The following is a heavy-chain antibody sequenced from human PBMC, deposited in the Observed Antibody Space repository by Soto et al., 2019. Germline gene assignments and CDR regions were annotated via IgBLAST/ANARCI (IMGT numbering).Heavy chain of an antibody. D-gene: IGHD3-3*01. CDR1: GGSISSGGYY. CDR3: ARVHDFWSGYQINWFDP. CDR2: IYYSGST. J-gene: IGHJ5*02. V-gene: IGHV4-31*03. Sequence: SETLSLTCTVSGGSISSGGYYWSWIRQHPGKGLEWIGYIYYSGSTYYNPSLKSRVTISVDTSKNQFSLKLSSVTAADTAVYYCARVHDFWSGYQINWFDPWGQGTLVTVSS.